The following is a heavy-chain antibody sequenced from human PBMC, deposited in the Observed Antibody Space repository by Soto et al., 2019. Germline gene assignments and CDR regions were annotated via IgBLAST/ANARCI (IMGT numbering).Heavy chain of an antibody. CDR1: GFTFSSYW. CDR2: MNSDGSST. CDR3: ATDLGTGY. Sequence: EVQLVESGGGLVQPGGSLRLSCAASGFTFSSYWMHWVRQAPGKGLVWVSRMNSDGSSTSYADSVKGRFTISRDNAKHTLYLQMTSLKTEDTAVYYCATDLGTGYWGQGTLVTVSS. D-gene: IGHD7-27*01. V-gene: IGHV3-74*01. J-gene: IGHJ4*02.